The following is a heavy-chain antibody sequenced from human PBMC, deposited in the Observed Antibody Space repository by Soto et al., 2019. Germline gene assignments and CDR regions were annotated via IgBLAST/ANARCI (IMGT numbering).Heavy chain of an antibody. CDR1: GFTFSSYA. V-gene: IGHV3-30-3*01. J-gene: IGHJ5*02. Sequence: QVQLVESGGGVVQPGRSLRLSCAASGFTFSSYAMHWVRQAPGKGLEWVAVISYDGSNKYYADSVKGRFTISRDNSKHTLYLQMNILGAEDTAVYYCARVGITSGYCISTSCWFDPWGQGTLVTVSS. CDR3: ARVGITSGYCISTSCWFDP. D-gene: IGHD2-2*01. CDR2: ISYDGSNK.